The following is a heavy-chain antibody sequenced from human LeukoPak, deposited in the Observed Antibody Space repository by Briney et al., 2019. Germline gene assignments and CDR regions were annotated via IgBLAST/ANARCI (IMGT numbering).Heavy chain of an antibody. CDR2: IYTSGST. CDR3: ARDYSNYGFDP. V-gene: IGHV4-61*02. D-gene: IGHD4-11*01. CDR1: GGSISSGSYY. Sequence: PSETLSLTCTVSGGSISSGSYYWSWIRQPAGKGLEWIGRIYTSGSTNYNPSLKSRVTISVDTSKNQFSLKLSSVTAADTAVYYCARDYSNYGFDPWGQGTLVTVSS. J-gene: IGHJ5*02.